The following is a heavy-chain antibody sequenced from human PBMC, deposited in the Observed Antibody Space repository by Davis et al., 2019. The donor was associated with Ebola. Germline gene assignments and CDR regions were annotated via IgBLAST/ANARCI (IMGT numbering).Heavy chain of an antibody. J-gene: IGHJ6*03. CDR3: AREGVSEGSSSKSYYYYYYMDV. Sequence: SVNVSCKASGGTFSSYAISWVRQAPGQGLEWMGGIIPILGIANYAQKFQGRVTITADESTSTAYMELSSLRSEDTAVYYCAREGVSEGSSSKSYYYYYYMDVWGKGTTVTVSS. CDR2: IIPILGIA. CDR1: GGTFSSYA. V-gene: IGHV1-69*10. D-gene: IGHD6-6*01.